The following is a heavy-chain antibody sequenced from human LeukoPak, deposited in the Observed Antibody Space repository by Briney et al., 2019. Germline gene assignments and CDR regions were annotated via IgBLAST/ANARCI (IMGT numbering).Heavy chain of an antibody. CDR3: AKSGGLGSYYYYGMDV. CDR1: GFTFSSYA. V-gene: IGHV3-23*01. J-gene: IGHJ6*02. D-gene: IGHD3-10*01. CDR2: ISGSGGRT. Sequence: GRSLSLSCAASGFTFSSYAMSWVRQAPGKGREWVSAISGSGGRTFYADSVKGRFTISRDNSKNTLYLQMNSLRAEDAAVYYCAKSGGLGSYYYYGMDVWGQGTTVTVSS.